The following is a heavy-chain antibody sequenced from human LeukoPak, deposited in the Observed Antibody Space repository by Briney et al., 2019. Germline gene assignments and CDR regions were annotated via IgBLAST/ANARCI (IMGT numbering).Heavy chain of an antibody. Sequence: PGGSLRLSCAASGFTFSSYAMSWVRQAPGKGLEWVSAISGSGGSTYYADSVKGRFTISRDNSKNTLYLQMNSLRAEDTAVYCCAKDLTVTTIRSGPLNGYYCYGMDVWGQGTTVTVSS. J-gene: IGHJ6*02. CDR1: GFTFSSYA. V-gene: IGHV3-23*01. D-gene: IGHD4-17*01. CDR2: ISGSGGST. CDR3: AKDLTVTTIRSGPLNGYYCYGMDV.